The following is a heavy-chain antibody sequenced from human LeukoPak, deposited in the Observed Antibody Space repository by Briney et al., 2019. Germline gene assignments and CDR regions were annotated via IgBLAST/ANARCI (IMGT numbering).Heavy chain of an antibody. Sequence: PSETLSLTCTVSGVSVTSGGYYWSWIRQHPEKGLEWIGYVYYTGSTYYNPSLKSRVTISSDTSKNQFSLKVSSVTAADTAVYYCARISAGRYGMDVWGQGTTVTVSS. CDR3: ARISAGRYGMDV. D-gene: IGHD6-6*01. V-gene: IGHV4-31*03. J-gene: IGHJ6*02. CDR2: VYYTGST. CDR1: GVSVTSGGYY.